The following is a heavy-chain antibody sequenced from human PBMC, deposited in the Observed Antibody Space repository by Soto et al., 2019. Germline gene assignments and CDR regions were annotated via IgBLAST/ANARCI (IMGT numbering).Heavy chain of an antibody. CDR2: ISWNRGSI. CDR3: AKGGGDMLTGYYGYFQY. J-gene: IGHJ1*01. CDR1: GFTFDDYA. V-gene: IGHV3-9*01. D-gene: IGHD3-9*01. Sequence: EVQLVESGGGLVQPGRSLRLSCAVSGFTFDDYAMHWVRQAPGKGLEWVSGISWNRGSIGYADSVKGRFTISRDNAKNSLYLQMSSLRAEDTALYYYAKGGGDMLTGYYGYFQYWGQGTLVTVSA.